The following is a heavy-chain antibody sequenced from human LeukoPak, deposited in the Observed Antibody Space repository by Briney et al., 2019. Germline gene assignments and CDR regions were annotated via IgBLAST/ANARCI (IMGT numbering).Heavy chain of an antibody. CDR1: GFTFSSYG. J-gene: IGHJ2*01. CDR2: ISSSSNAM. D-gene: IGHD3-9*01. Sequence: PGGSLRLSCAASGFTFSSYGMNWVRQAPGKGLEWVSYISSSSNAMHYADSVKGRFTISRDNAKNSLYLQMNSLRDEDTAVYYCAREGSYYDLLTAYYKDVWYFDLWGRGTLVSVSS. V-gene: IGHV3-48*02. CDR3: AREGSYYDLLTAYYKDVWYFDL.